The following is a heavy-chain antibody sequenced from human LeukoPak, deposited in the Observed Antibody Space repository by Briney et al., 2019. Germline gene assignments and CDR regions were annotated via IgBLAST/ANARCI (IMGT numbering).Heavy chain of an antibody. D-gene: IGHD3-22*01. CDR2: IYNSGST. CDR3: ARMWLVGGFDP. J-gene: IGHJ5*02. V-gene: IGHV4-31*03. Sequence: SQTLSLTCTVSGGSISSGGYYWSWIRQHPGKGLEWIGYIYNSGSTYNNPSLKSRVTISVDTSKNQFSLKLSSVTAADTAVYYCARMWLVGGFDPWGQGTLVTVSS. CDR1: GGSISSGGYY.